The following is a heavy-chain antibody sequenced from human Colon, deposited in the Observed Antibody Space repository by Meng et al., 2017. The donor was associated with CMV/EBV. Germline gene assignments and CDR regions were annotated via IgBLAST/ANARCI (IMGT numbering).Heavy chain of an antibody. CDR3: ARTDPWSNYPYYYYYGMDV. CDR1: GGNFGDYA. Sequence: SVKVSCKTSGGNFGDYAITWVRQAPGQGLEWMGGIIPMFGTADYAQKFQGRVTMTRDTSTSTVYMELSSLRSEDTAVYYCARTDPWSNYPYYYYYGMDVWGQGTTVTVSS. V-gene: IGHV1-69*05. D-gene: IGHD4-11*01. J-gene: IGHJ6*02. CDR2: IIPMFGTA.